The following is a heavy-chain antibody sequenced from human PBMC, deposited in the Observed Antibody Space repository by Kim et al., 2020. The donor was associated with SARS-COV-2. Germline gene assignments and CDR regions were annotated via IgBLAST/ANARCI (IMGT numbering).Heavy chain of an antibody. CDR3: ARGYYGSGSPIDY. J-gene: IGHJ4*02. D-gene: IGHD3-10*01. Sequence: YAQGFTGRFVFSLDTSVSTAYLQISSLKAEDTAVYYCARGYYGSGSPIDYWGQGTLVTVSS. V-gene: IGHV7-4-1*02.